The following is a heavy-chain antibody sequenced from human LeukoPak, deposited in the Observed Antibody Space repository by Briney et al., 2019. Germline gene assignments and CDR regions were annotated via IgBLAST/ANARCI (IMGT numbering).Heavy chain of an antibody. CDR3: ARDLYRIVVVPHYFDY. Sequence: GGSLRLSCAASGFTFSSYEMNWVRQAPGKGLEWVSAISNSGGTHYADSVKGRFTISRDNAKNSLYLQMNSLRAEDTAVYYCARDLYRIVVVPHYFDYWGQGTLVTVSS. D-gene: IGHD3-22*01. J-gene: IGHJ4*02. V-gene: IGHV3-48*03. CDR2: ISNSGGT. CDR1: GFTFSSYE.